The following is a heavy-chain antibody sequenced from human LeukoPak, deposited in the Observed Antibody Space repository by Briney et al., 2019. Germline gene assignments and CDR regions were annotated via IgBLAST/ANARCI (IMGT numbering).Heavy chain of an antibody. CDR1: GFTFSSYA. CDR2: ISYDGSNK. D-gene: IGHD6-19*01. V-gene: IGHV3-30*04. J-gene: IGHJ6*03. Sequence: GGSLRLSCAASGFTFSSYAIHWVRQAPGKGLEWVAVISYDGSNKYYADSVKGRFTISRDNSKNTLYLQMNSLRAEDTAVYYCAKVSSSGWAAQFYYYYYMDVWGKGTTVTISS. CDR3: AKVSSSGWAAQFYYYYYMDV.